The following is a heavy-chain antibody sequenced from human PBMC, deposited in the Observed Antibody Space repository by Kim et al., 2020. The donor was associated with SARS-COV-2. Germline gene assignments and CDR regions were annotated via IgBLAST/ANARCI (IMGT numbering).Heavy chain of an antibody. CDR3: TTDSFDHSSSWDLDC. CDR1: GFTFSNAW. Sequence: GGSLRLSCAPSGFTFSNAWMNWVRQAPGKGLEWVAHIKSKTVGETTNYASPEKGRFTISRDESKNTLYLQMNSLKTEDTAGYSCTTDSFDHSSSWDLDCWGQGTLVTVSS. J-gene: IGHJ4*02. V-gene: IGHV3-15*01. CDR2: IKSKTVGETT. D-gene: IGHD6-13*01.